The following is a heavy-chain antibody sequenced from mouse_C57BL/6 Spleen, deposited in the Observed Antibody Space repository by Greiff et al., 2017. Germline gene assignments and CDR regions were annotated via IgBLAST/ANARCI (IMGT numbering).Heavy chain of an antibody. CDR1: GYTFTDYN. D-gene: IGHD1-1*01. CDR2: INPNNGCT. J-gene: IGHJ4*01. Sequence: VQLQQSGPELVKPGASVKIPCKASGYTFTDYNMDWVKQSHGKSLEWIGDINPNNGCTIYNQKFKGKATLTVDKSSSTAYMELRSLTSEDTAVYYCARRIITTVVALYAMDYWGQGTSVTVSS. V-gene: IGHV1-18*01. CDR3: ARRIITTVVALYAMDY.